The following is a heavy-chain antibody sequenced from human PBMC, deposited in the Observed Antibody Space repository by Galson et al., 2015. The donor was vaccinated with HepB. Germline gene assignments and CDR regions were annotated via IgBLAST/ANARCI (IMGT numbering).Heavy chain of an antibody. V-gene: IGHV1-18*01. D-gene: IGHD3-16*01. J-gene: IGHJ4*02. CDR1: GYNFITFG. CDR3: ERGGMGRHGGPPFDF. Sequence: SVKVSCKASGYNFITFGVNWVRQAPGQGLEWMGRINTYNGNTDYAQNFQGRVTMTTDTSTSTAYIEQRSLISDDTAMYYGERGGMGRHGGPPFDFWGQGTLVTVSS. CDR2: INTYNGNT.